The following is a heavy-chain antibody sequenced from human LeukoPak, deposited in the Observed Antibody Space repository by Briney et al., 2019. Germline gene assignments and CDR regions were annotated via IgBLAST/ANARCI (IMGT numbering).Heavy chain of an antibody. CDR3: AREGGRAAPGRFDY. CDR1: GINFRSSG. Sequence: GGSLRLSYAASGINFRSSGMHWVRQAPGKGLEWVTFIQNDGTDKSYAASVQGRFTISRDNSKNTVYLHMNSLRADDTALYYCAREGGRAAPGRFDYWGQGTLVTVSS. D-gene: IGHD6-13*01. V-gene: IGHV3-30*02. CDR2: IQNDGTDK. J-gene: IGHJ4*02.